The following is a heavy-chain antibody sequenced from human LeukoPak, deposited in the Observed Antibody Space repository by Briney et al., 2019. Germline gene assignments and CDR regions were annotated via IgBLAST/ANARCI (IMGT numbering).Heavy chain of an antibody. CDR1: GCTFRSYA. Sequence: SVKVSCKASGCTFRSYAIRWVRKAPGKGLEWMGRMIPIFGTANSAQKFQGRVTITTDESTSTAYMELSSLRSEDTAVYYCAREGIRGIAAAGPIDYWGQGTLVTVSS. D-gene: IGHD6-13*01. CDR3: AREGIRGIAAAGPIDY. J-gene: IGHJ4*02. V-gene: IGHV1-69*05. CDR2: MIPIFGTA.